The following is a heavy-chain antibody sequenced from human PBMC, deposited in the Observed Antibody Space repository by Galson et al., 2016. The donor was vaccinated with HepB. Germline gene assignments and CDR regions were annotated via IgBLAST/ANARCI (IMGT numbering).Heavy chain of an antibody. D-gene: IGHD2-15*01. CDR2: IRSSSNDI. V-gene: IGHV3-21*06. Sequence: SLRLSCAASGFTFSSYNMNWVRQAPGKGLEWVSSIRSSSNDIYYADSVKGRFTISRDNAKNSLYLQMNSLRAEDTAVYYCARGGTLYSRGGSCYSAYYGMDVWGQGTTVTVSS. J-gene: IGHJ6*02. CDR1: GFTFSSYN. CDR3: ARGGTLYSRGGSCYSAYYGMDV.